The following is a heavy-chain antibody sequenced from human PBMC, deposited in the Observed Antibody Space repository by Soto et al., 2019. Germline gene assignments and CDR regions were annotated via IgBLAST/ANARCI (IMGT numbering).Heavy chain of an antibody. Sequence: ASVKVSCKASGYSFTDYHIHWVRQAPGQGLEWLGRINPKSGGTSTAQKFQGWVTMTTDTSISTPSMELTRLTSDDTAIYYCARRDSADCFICVCSFFDSDELDFWGQGTRV. J-gene: IGHJ6*02. CDR3: ARRDSADCFICVCSFFDSDELDF. D-gene: IGHD1-1*01. V-gene: IGHV1-2*04. CDR2: INPKSGGT. CDR1: GYSFTDYH.